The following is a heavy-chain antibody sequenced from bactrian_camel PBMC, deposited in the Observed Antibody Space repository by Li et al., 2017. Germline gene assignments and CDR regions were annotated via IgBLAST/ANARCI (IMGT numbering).Heavy chain of an antibody. D-gene: IGHD1*01. CDR3: AALPVPDSGHWCIDPRKYRL. CDR2: FTVDRST. V-gene: IGHV3S53*01. Sequence: VQLVESGGGSVQAGWSLRLSCSAPGFTSNSYGMDWFRQAPGKEREGVAAFTVDRSTSYADSVKGRFTISQDITKNTLYLQMNNLKPEDTGIYYCAALPVPDSGHWCIDPRKYRLWGQGTQVTVS. CDR1: GFTSNSYG. J-gene: IGHJ4*01.